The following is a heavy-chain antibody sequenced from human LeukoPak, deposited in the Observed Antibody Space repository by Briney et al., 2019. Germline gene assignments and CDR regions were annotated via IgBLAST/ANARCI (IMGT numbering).Heavy chain of an antibody. Sequence: SQTLSLTCTVSGGPISSGDYYWSWIRQPPGRGLEWIGYIYYSGSTYYNPSLKSRVTISVDTSKNQFSLKLSSVTAADTAVYYCARDGNLDYTGMDVWGQGTTVTVSS. J-gene: IGHJ6*02. CDR1: GGPISSGDYY. CDR3: ARDGNLDYTGMDV. V-gene: IGHV4-30-4*01. CDR2: IYYSGST. D-gene: IGHD1-14*01.